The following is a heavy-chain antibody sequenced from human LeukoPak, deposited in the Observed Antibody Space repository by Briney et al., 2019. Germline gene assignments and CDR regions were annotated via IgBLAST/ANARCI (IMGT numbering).Heavy chain of an antibody. D-gene: IGHD1-26*01. CDR3: VRDLGGRSGH. J-gene: IGHJ4*02. CDR1: GFTFSSNW. V-gene: IGHV3-74*01. Sequence: GGSLRLSCAASGFTFSSNWMHWVRQAPGKGLVWDSRINEDGSTTNYADSVKGRSTIFRDNAKNTLYLQMNSLRAEDTAVYYCVRDLGGRSGHWGQGTLVTVSS. CDR2: INEDGSTT.